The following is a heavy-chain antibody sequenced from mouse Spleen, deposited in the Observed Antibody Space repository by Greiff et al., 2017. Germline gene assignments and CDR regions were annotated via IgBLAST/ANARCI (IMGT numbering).Heavy chain of an antibody. V-gene: IGHV5-17*01. CDR1: GFTFSDYG. J-gene: IGHJ1*01. CDR2: ISSGSSTI. CDR3: ARLSPLWYFDV. Sequence: EVQLQESGGGLVKPGGSLKLSCAASGFTFSDYGMHWVRQAPEKGLEWVAYISSGSSTIYYADTVKGRFTISRDNAKNTLFLQMTSLRSEDTAMYYCARLSPLWYFDVWGAGTTVTVSS.